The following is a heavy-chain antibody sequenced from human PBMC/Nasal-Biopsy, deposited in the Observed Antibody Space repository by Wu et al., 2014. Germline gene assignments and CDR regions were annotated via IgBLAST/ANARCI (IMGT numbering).Heavy chain of an antibody. Sequence: LRLSCAASGFTFSRYSLNWVRQAPGKGLEWVSVISSTNFVYYADSVEGRFTISRDNAKNSLFLQMNSLRAEDTAVYYCARDHSSSWYYYYYYMDVWGKGTTVTVSS. CDR3: ARDHSSSWYYYYYYMDV. CDR1: GFTFSRYS. V-gene: IGHV3-21*01. CDR2: ISSTNFV. J-gene: IGHJ6*03. D-gene: IGHD6-13*01.